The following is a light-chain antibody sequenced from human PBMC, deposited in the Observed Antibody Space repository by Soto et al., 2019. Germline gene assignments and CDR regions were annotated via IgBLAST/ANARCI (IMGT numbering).Light chain of an antibody. CDR1: QSVSSN. V-gene: IGKV3-15*01. CDR2: GAS. J-gene: IGKJ1*01. CDR3: QQYNNWPRTWT. Sequence: EIVMTQSPATLSVSPGERATLSCRASQSVSSNLAWYQQKPGQAPRLLIYGASTRATGIPARFGGSGSGTEFTLTISSLQSEDFAVYYCQQYNNWPRTWTFGQGTKVAIK.